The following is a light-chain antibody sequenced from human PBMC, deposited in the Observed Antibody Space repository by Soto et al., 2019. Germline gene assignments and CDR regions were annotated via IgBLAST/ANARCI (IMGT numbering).Light chain of an antibody. CDR1: SSKIGSNY. J-gene: IGLJ3*02. Sequence: QSVLTQPPSASGTPRQRVTISCSGSSSKIGSNYVNWYQHLPVTALKLLIYINEQRPSGVPDRFSVSKSGTSASLAISGLRSEDEADYYCATRDDSLSGHWLFGGGTKLTVL. CDR2: INE. CDR3: ATRDDSLSGHWL. V-gene: IGLV1-47*01.